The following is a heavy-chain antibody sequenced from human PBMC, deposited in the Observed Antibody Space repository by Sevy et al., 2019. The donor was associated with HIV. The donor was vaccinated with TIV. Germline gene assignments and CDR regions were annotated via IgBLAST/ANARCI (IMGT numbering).Heavy chain of an antibody. J-gene: IGHJ4*02. CDR1: GGSISSSSYD. Sequence: SETLSLTCTISGGSISSSSYDWGWIRQPPGKGLEWIGSMFYSGSTYYNPSLKSRVIISVDMSKNHFSVKLSSVTAADTAVYYCARQGGIEHRAFDYWGQGTLVTVSS. CDR2: MFYSGST. CDR3: ARQGGIEHRAFDY. D-gene: IGHD6-13*01. V-gene: IGHV4-39*01.